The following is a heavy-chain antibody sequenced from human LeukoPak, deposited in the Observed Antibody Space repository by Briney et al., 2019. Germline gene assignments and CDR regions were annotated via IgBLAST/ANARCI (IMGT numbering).Heavy chain of an antibody. Sequence: ASVKVSCKASGYTFTGYYMHWVRQAPGQGLEWMGWINPNSGGTNYAQKFQGRVTMTRDTSISTAYMELSRLRSDDTAVYYCARDNDSRDPPHFDYWGQGTLVTVSS. CDR2: INPNSGGT. J-gene: IGHJ4*02. CDR1: GYTFTGYY. V-gene: IGHV1-2*02. CDR3: ARDNDSRDPPHFDY. D-gene: IGHD3-16*01.